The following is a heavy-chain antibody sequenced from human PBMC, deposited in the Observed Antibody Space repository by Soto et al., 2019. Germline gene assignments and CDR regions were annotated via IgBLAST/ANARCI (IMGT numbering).Heavy chain of an antibody. V-gene: IGHV4-31*03. CDR3: ARAISAAMPRDYYYYYGMDV. D-gene: IGHD2-2*01. CDR2: IYYSGST. Sequence: TLSLTCTVSGGSISSGGYYWSWIRQHPGKGLEWIGYIYYSGSTYYNPSLKSRVTISVDTSKNQFSLKLSSVTAADTAVYYCARAISAAMPRDYYYYYGMDVWGQGTTVTVSS. J-gene: IGHJ6*02. CDR1: GGSISSGGYY.